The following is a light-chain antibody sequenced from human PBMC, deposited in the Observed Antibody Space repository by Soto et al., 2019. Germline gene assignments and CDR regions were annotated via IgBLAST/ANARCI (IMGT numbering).Light chain of an antibody. Sequence: QCALAQPASVSGSPGQSSTISCTGTCSDVGAYDFVSWYQQHPDKAPKLMIYEVSNRPSGVSYRFSGSKSVNTATLTISGLQAEDEADYYCSSYTTSSTRVLGTGTQLTVL. CDR2: EVS. V-gene: IGLV2-14*03. CDR3: SSYTTSSTRV. CDR1: CSDVGAYDF. J-gene: IGLJ1*01.